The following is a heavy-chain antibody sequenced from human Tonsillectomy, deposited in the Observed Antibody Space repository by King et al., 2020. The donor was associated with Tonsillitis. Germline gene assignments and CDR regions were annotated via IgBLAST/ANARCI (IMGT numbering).Heavy chain of an antibody. CDR2: ISGRDTRT. J-gene: IGHJ4*02. D-gene: IGHD1-26*01. V-gene: IGHV3-23*01. CDR3: AKESPYSGNYRFYYFDY. Sequence: DVQLQESGGGLVQPGGSLRLSCEASGFTFSTYAMSWVRQAPGKGPEWVSAISGRDTRTFYADSGKGRFTISRDDSKNTVSLQMSSLRAEDTAVYYCAKESPYSGNYRFYYFDYWGQGTLVTVSS. CDR1: GFTFSTYA.